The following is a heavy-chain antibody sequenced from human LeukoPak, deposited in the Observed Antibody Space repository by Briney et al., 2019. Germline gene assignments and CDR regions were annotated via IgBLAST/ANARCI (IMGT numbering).Heavy chain of an antibody. CDR2: VYTSGST. J-gene: IGHJ3*02. Sequence: PSETLSLTCSVSGGSISGYYWTWIRQPAGKGLEWVGRVYTSGSTHYNPSLKTRLTMSVDTSKNQFSLKLSSVTAADTAVYYCARLITGTTTAFDIWGQGTMVTVSS. CDR3: ARLITGTTTAFDI. CDR1: GGSISGYY. D-gene: IGHD1-7*01. V-gene: IGHV4-4*07.